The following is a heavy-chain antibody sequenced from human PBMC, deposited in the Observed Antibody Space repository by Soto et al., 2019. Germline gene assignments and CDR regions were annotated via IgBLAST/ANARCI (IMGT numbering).Heavy chain of an antibody. CDR1: GFTFDDYG. CDR2: INWNGGST. Sequence: GGSLRLSCAASGFTFDDYGMSWVRQAPGKGLELVSGINWNGGSTGYADSVKGRFTISRDNAKNSLYLQMNSLRAEDTALYYCASGHGTYYYDSSGYRDAFDIWGQGTMVTVSS. CDR3: ASGHGTYYYDSSGYRDAFDI. D-gene: IGHD3-22*01. V-gene: IGHV3-20*04. J-gene: IGHJ3*02.